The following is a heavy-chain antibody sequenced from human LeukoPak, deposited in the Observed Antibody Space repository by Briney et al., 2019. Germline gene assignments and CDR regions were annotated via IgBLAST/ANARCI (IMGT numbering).Heavy chain of an antibody. D-gene: IGHD4-17*01. CDR2: FSGSGGST. CDR1: GLTFSSYW. J-gene: IGHJ4*02. V-gene: IGHV3-23*01. Sequence: GALRLSCAASGLTFSSYWMSWVRQAPGKGLEWVSGFSGSGGSTDYADSVRCGFTISRDNSKNTLYLQMNSLRAEDTAVYYCAKDYYGDLYYFDYWGQGTLVTVSS. CDR3: AKDYYGDLYYFDY.